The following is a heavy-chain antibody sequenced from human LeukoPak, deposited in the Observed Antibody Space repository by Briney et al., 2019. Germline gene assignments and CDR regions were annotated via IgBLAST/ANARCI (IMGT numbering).Heavy chain of an antibody. Sequence: ASVKVSCKASGYTFTSYDINWVRQAPGQGLEWMGWTNPYNGNTNYAQKFQGRVTMTTDTSTGTAYMELRSQRSDDTAVYYCASAAIDRWELLTHAFDIWGQGTMVTVSS. J-gene: IGHJ3*02. CDR3: ASAAIDRWELLTHAFDI. V-gene: IGHV1-18*01. CDR1: GYTFTSYD. CDR2: TNPYNGNT. D-gene: IGHD1-26*01.